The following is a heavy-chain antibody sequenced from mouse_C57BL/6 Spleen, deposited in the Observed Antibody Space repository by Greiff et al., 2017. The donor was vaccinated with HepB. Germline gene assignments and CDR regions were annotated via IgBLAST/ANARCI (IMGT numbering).Heavy chain of an antibody. D-gene: IGHD1-1*01. Sequence: VQLQQSGPELVKPGASVKISCKASGYAFSSSWMNWVKQRPGKGLEWIGRIYPGDGDTNYNGKFKGKATLTADKSSSTAYMQLSSLTSEDSAVYFCARGDYYGSSLIFAYWGQGTLVTVSA. CDR1: GYAFSSSW. CDR3: ARGDYYGSSLIFAY. J-gene: IGHJ3*01. V-gene: IGHV1-82*01. CDR2: IYPGDGDT.